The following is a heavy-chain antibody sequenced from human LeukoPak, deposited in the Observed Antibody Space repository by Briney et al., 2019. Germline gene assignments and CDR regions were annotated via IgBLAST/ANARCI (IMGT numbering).Heavy chain of an antibody. CDR3: ARHSRSGSGGYENAFDI. CDR1: GGSISSSSYY. J-gene: IGHJ3*02. Sequence: PSETLSLTCTVSGGSISSSSYYWDWIRQSPGKGLEWIGNIYSGGSTYYTPSLKSRVTISVDTSKNQFSLKLSSVTAADTAIYFCARHSRSGSGGYENAFDIWGQGTMVTVSS. D-gene: IGHD5-12*01. CDR2: IYSGGST. V-gene: IGHV4-39*01.